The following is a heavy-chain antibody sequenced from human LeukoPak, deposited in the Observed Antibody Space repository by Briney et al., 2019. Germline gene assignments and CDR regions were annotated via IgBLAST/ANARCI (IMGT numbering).Heavy chain of an antibody. J-gene: IGHJ4*02. CDR2: ISAYNGNT. CDR1: GYTFTSYG. D-gene: IGHD2-15*01. V-gene: IGHV1-18*01. CDR3: ARDVGYCSGGSCYPQTLDY. Sequence: ASVKVSCKASGYTFTSYGISWVRQAPGQGLESMGWISAYNGNTNYAQKLQGRVTMTTDTSTSTAYMELRSLRSDDTAVYYCARDVGYCSGGSCYPQTLDYWGQGTLVTVSS.